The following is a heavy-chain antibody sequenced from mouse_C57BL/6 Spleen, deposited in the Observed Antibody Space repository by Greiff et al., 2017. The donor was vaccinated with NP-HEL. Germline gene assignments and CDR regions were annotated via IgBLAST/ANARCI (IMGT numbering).Heavy chain of an antibody. J-gene: IGHJ3*01. D-gene: IGHD2-3*01. CDR3: TRGVYDCYYVAY. CDR2: INPYNGDT. V-gene: IGHV1-20*01. Sequence: EVQLQQSGPELVKPGDSVKISCKASGYSFTGYFMNWVMQSHGKSLEWIGRINPYNGDTFYNQKFKGKATLTVDKSSSTAHMELRSLTSEDSAVYYCTRGVYDCYYVAYWGQGTLVTVSA. CDR1: GYSFTGYF.